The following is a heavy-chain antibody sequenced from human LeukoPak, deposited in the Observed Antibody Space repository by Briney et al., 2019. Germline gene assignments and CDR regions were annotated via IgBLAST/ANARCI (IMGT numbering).Heavy chain of an antibody. V-gene: IGHV3-23*01. CDR1: GFTFSSYG. CDR3: AKPFYDILTGSLVGDYYYMDV. Sequence: GGSLRLSCAASGFTFSSYGMSWVRQAPGKGLEWVSAISGSGGSTYYADSVKGRFTISRDNSKNTLYLQMNSLRAEDTAVYYCAKPFYDILTGSLVGDYYYMDVWGKGTTVTVSS. CDR2: ISGSGGST. J-gene: IGHJ6*03. D-gene: IGHD3-9*01.